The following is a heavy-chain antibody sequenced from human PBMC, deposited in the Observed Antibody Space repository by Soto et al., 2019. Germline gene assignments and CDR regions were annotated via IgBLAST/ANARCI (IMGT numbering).Heavy chain of an antibody. D-gene: IGHD2-21*02. J-gene: IGHJ4*02. CDR3: ARGGNYCGGDCYPIDY. V-gene: IGHV1-69*01. CDR1: GGTFSSYA. CDR2: IIPIFGTA. Sequence: QVQLVQSGAEVKKPGSSVKVSCKASGGTFSSYAISWVRQAPGQGLEWMGGIIPIFGTANYAQKFQGRVTITADESTSTGYMELSSLRSEDTAVYYCARGGNYCGGDCYPIDYWGQGTLVTVSS.